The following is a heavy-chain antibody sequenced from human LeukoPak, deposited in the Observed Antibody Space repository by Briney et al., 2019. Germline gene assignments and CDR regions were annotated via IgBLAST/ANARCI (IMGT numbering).Heavy chain of an antibody. Sequence: SVKVSCKASGGTFSSYAISWVRQAPGQGLEWMGRIIPILGIANYAQKFQGRVTITADKSTSTAYMELSSLRSEDTAVCYCARDLVATSVGYYYGMDVWGQGTTVTVSS. CDR2: IIPILGIA. V-gene: IGHV1-69*04. D-gene: IGHD5-12*01. CDR3: ARDLVATSVGYYYGMDV. CDR1: GGTFSSYA. J-gene: IGHJ6*02.